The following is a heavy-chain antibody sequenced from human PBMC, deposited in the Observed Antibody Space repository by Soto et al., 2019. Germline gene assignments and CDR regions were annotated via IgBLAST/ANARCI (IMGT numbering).Heavy chain of an antibody. Sequence: SDTLSLTCTVSRSSITSGGYYWIWFREPPGKGLEWIGYIYYSGSTYYNPSLKSRVTISVDTSKNQFSLKLSSVTAADTAVYYCARDRGYGSGSPTSLYYYYYMDVWGKG. D-gene: IGHD3-10*01. V-gene: IGHV4-31*03. CDR2: IYYSGST. CDR3: ARDRGYGSGSPTSLYYYYYMDV. CDR1: RSSITSGGYY. J-gene: IGHJ6*03.